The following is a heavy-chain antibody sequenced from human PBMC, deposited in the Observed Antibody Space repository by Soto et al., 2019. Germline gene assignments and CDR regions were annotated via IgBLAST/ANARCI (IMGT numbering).Heavy chain of an antibody. J-gene: IGHJ4*02. CDR3: AKTTVTKDLFDY. Sequence: GGSLRLSCAASGFTFSSYGMHWVRQAPGKWLEWVAVISYDGSNKYYADSVKGRFTISRDNSKNTLYLQMNSLRAEDTAVYYCAKTTVTKDLFDYWGQGXLVTVSS. V-gene: IGHV3-30*18. CDR2: ISYDGSNK. D-gene: IGHD4-17*01. CDR1: GFTFSSYG.